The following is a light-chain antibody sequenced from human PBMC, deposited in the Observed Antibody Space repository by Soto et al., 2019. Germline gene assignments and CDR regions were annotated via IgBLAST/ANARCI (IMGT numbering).Light chain of an antibody. CDR1: SNDVGAYHY. J-gene: IGLJ1*01. Sequence: QSALAQPRSVSGSPGQSVTISCTGTSNDVGAYHYVSWYQHHPGKAPKLIIYDVTQRPSGIPDRFSGSKSGNTASLTISGLQADDEADYHCCSYADNYFYVFGTGTKVTVL. CDR2: DVT. V-gene: IGLV2-11*01. CDR3: CSYADNYFYV.